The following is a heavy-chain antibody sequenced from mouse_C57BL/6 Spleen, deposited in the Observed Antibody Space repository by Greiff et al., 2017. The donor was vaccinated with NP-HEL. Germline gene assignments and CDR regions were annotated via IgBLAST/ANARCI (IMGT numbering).Heavy chain of an antibody. J-gene: IGHJ2*01. V-gene: IGHV1-50*01. Sequence: QVQLQQPGAELVKPGASVKLSCKASGYTFTSYWMQWVKQRPGQGLEWIGEIDPSDSYTNYNQKFKGKATLTVDTSSSTAYMQLSSLTSEDSAVYYCAYYYGSSYFDYWGKGTTLTVSS. CDR2: IDPSDSYT. CDR1: GYTFTSYW. D-gene: IGHD1-1*01. CDR3: AYYYGSSYFDY.